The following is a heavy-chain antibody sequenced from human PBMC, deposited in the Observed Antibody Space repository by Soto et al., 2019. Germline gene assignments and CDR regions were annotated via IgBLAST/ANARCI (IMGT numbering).Heavy chain of an antibody. CDR2: ISYDGSNK. Sequence: GGSLRLSCAASGFTFSSYGMHWVRQAPGKGLEWVAVISYDGSNKYYADSVKGRFTISRDNSKNTLYLQMNSLRAEDTAVYYCAKGGSYYYYYGMDVWGQGTTVTVSS. V-gene: IGHV3-30*18. J-gene: IGHJ6*02. CDR3: AKGGSYYYYYGMDV. D-gene: IGHD1-26*01. CDR1: GFTFSSYG.